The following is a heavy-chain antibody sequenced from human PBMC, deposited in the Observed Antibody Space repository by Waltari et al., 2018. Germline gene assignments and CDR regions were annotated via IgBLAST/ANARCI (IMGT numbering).Heavy chain of an antibody. CDR3: GRDDIHAEGSADFDY. Sequence: QVQLVQSGAEVQKSGASVKLSCKTSGYTFTNYYIHWVRQAPGQGLEWMGILIPSDGWTKSAQRFQGRVTMTADTSTRIVYLELSSLRSEDTAVYYCGRDDIHAEGSADFDYWGQGTLVTVSS. CDR1: GYTFTNYY. V-gene: IGHV1-46*01. D-gene: IGHD2-15*01. J-gene: IGHJ4*02. CDR2: LIPSDGWT.